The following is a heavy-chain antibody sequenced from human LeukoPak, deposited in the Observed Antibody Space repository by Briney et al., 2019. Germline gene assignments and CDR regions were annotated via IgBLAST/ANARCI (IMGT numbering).Heavy chain of an antibody. Sequence: GGSLRLSCAASGFTFSSYWMSWVRQAPGKGLEWVANIKQDESEKYYVDSVKGRFTISRDNAKNSLYLQMNRLRAEDTAVYYCARHTVTGVDWFDPWGQGTLVTVSS. V-gene: IGHV3-7*01. CDR3: ARHTVTGVDWFDP. CDR1: GFTFSSYW. D-gene: IGHD4-11*01. CDR2: IKQDESEK. J-gene: IGHJ5*02.